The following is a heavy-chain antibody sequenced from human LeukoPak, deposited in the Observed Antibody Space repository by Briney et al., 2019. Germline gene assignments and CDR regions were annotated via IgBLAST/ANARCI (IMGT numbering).Heavy chain of an antibody. V-gene: IGHV4-39*01. J-gene: IGHJ4*02. Sequence: SETLSLTCSFSGGPINGTYYYWGWVRQPPGKGLEWIGSIYYSGSTYYNPSLKSRVTISVDTSKNQFSLKLSSVTAADTAVYYCARRDYYGSGTFGYWGQGTLVTVSS. CDR1: GGPINGTYYY. CDR3: ARRDYYGSGTFGY. CDR2: IYYSGST. D-gene: IGHD3-10*01.